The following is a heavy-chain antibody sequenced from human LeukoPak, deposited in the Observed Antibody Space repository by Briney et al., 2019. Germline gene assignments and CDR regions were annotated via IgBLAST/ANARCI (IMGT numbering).Heavy chain of an antibody. J-gene: IGHJ4*02. Sequence: GGSLRLSCAASGFTFSSYWMNWVRQAPGKGLVWVSRIASDGSSTTYADSVKGRFSISRDNAKNTLYLQMNSLRVEDTAVYYCARGRPHGNDYRGQGTLVTVSS. D-gene: IGHD4-23*01. CDR1: GFTFSSYW. CDR2: IASDGSST. V-gene: IGHV3-74*01. CDR3: ARGRPHGNDY.